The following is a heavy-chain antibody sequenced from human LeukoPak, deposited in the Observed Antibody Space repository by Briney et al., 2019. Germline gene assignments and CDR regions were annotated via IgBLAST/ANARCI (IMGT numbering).Heavy chain of an antibody. D-gene: IGHD3-10*01. Sequence: PGGSLRLSCAASGFTFSTYWMHWVRQAPGKGLVWVSRISSDGSNTSYADSVKGRFTISRDNAKNTLYLQMNSLRAEDTAVYYCARHLNYYLDYWGQGTLVTVSS. CDR2: ISSDGSNT. CDR1: GFTFSTYW. CDR3: ARHLNYYLDY. V-gene: IGHV3-74*01. J-gene: IGHJ4*02.